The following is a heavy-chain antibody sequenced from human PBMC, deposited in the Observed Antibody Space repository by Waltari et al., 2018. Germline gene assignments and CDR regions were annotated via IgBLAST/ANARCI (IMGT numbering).Heavy chain of an antibody. CDR2: IYYSGTT. V-gene: IGHV4-59*01. Sequence: HLQESGPGMVKPSETLSLTCTVSVGSISSYYWTWIRQPPGKGLEWIDFIYYSGTTNYNPSLKSRVTLSVDTSKNQFSLKLSSVTAADTAVYYCARGNWASGWYFDLWGRGTLVTVSS. D-gene: IGHD1-1*01. J-gene: IGHJ2*01. CDR3: ARGNWASGWYFDL. CDR1: VGSISSYY.